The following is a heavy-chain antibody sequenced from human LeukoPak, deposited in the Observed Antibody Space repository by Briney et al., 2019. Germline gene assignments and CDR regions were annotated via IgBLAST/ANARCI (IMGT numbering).Heavy chain of an antibody. CDR1: GFTFSSYA. CDR2: ISYDGSNK. D-gene: IGHD6-19*01. Sequence: GGSLRLSCAASGFTFSSYAMHWVRQAPGKGLEWVAVISYDGSNKYYADSVKGRFTNSRDNSKNTLYLQMNSLRAEDTAVYYCARDLSIAVAGTEFDYWGQGTLVTVSS. J-gene: IGHJ4*02. V-gene: IGHV3-30-3*01. CDR3: ARDLSIAVAGTEFDY.